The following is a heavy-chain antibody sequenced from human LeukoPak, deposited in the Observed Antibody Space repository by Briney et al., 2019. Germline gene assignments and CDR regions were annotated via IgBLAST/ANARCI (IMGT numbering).Heavy chain of an antibody. J-gene: IGHJ6*03. CDR1: GYTFTRYY. V-gene: IGHV1-2*02. Sequence: ASVKVSCKASGYTFTRYYIHWVRQAPGQGLEWMGWINPNSGGTNYAQKFQGRVTMTRDTSISTAYMELSRLRSDDTAVYYCARTVEHYYYYYMDVWGKGTTVTVSS. D-gene: IGHD4-11*01. CDR3: ARTVEHYYYYYMDV. CDR2: INPNSGGT.